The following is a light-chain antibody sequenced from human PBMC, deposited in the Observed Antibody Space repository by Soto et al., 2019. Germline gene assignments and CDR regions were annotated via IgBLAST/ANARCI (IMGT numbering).Light chain of an antibody. CDR3: TSYAANNNLV. CDR1: SSDVGAYNY. V-gene: IGLV2-8*01. Sequence: QPVLTQSPSASGSPGQSVTISCTGTSSDVGAYNYVSWHQQHPGKAPKLIIYEVNNRPSGVPDRFSGSKSGNTASLTVSRLQAEDEADYYCTSYAANNNLVFGGGTKVTVL. J-gene: IGLJ3*02. CDR2: EVN.